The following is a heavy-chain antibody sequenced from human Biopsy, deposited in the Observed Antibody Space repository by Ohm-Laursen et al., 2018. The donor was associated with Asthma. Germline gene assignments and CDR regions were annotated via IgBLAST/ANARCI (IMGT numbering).Heavy chain of an antibody. CDR3: ARVVSYGDIYFGIDV. CDR2: VFWSGST. Sequence: SQTLSLTCGVSGGYTGSSDHHWAWIRQAPGKGLEWIGFVFWSGSTHYSRSLERRVFISIDTATNEFSMKLWSVTPADTAVYFCARVVSYGDIYFGIDVWGPGNTVVVS. V-gene: IGHV4-30-4*01. J-gene: IGHJ6*02. D-gene: IGHD4-17*01. CDR1: GGYTGSSDHH.